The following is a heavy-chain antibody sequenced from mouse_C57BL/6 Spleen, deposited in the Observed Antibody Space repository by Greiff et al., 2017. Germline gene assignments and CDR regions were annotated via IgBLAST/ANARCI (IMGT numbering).Heavy chain of an antibody. J-gene: IGHJ3*01. CDR3: ARDYDYGGFAY. D-gene: IGHD2-4*01. Sequence: QVQLQQSGPELVKPGASVKISCTASGFAFSSSWMNWVQQRPGKGLEWIARICPGDGDTNYNGKFKGKATMTADKSSSTAYMQVSSLTSEDSAIYYCARDYDYGGFAYWGQGTLVTVSA. CDR1: GFAFSSSW. V-gene: IGHV1-82*01. CDR2: ICPGDGDT.